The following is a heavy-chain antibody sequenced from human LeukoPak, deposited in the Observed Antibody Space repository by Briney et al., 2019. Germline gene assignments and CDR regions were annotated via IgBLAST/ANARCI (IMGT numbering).Heavy chain of an antibody. CDR2: IIPLFGTA. D-gene: IGHD1-26*01. J-gene: IGHJ6*03. CDR1: GGTFSTYS. CDR3: ARAGYSGNFRGGQYYYMDV. Sequence: GASVKVSCKASGGTFSTYSISWVRQAPGQGLEWMGGIIPLFGTADYARMFQDRVTITADESTTTAYMELTSLRSEDTAVYYCARAGYSGNFRGGQYYYMDVWGTGTTVTVSS. V-gene: IGHV1-69*13.